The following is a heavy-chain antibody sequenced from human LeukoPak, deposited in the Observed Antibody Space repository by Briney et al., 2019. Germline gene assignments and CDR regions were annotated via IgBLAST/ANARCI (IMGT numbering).Heavy chain of an antibody. V-gene: IGHV3-66*01. CDR3: ARGADIVVVPAAGGNWFDP. D-gene: IGHD2-2*01. J-gene: IGHJ5*02. Sequence: GGSLRLSCAASGFTVSSNYMSWVRQAPGKGLEWVSVIYSGGSTYYADSVKGRFTISRDNSKNTLYLQMNSLSAEDTAVYYCARGADIVVVPAAGGNWFDPWGQGTLVTVSS. CDR2: IYSGGST. CDR1: GFTVSSNY.